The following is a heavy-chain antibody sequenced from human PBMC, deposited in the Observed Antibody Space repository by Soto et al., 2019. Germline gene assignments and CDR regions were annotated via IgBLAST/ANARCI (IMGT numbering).Heavy chain of an antibody. D-gene: IGHD2-2*01. CDR3: ARDGCSSTSCYLYYYYYMDV. V-gene: IGHV1-46*03. Sequence: GSVKVSCKASGYTSTSYYMHWVRQAPGQGLEWMGIINPSGGSTSYAQKFQGRVTMTRDTSTSTVYMELSSLRSEDTAVYYCARDGCSSTSCYLYYYYYMDVWGKGTTVTVSS. CDR1: GYTSTSYY. J-gene: IGHJ6*03. CDR2: INPSGGST.